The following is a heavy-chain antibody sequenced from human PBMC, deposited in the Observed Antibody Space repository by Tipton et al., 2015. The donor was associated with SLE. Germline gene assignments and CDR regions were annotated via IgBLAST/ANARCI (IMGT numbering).Heavy chain of an antibody. CDR2: IYYSGSA. D-gene: IGHD6-19*01. J-gene: IGHJ1*01. CDR1: GDSISQYY. V-gene: IGHV4-59*01. CDR3: ARSSGWDAEYFQD. Sequence: TLSLTCTVSGDSISQYYWSWIRQTPGKGLEWIGHIYYSGSAYYNPSLQSRVIISVDTSKNQFYLNLRSVTAADTAVYYCARSSGWDAEYFQDWGQGTLVTVSS.